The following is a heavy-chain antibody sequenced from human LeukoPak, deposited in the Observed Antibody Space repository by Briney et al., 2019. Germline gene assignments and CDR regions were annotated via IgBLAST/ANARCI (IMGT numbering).Heavy chain of an antibody. J-gene: IGHJ3*02. V-gene: IGHV6-1*01. Sequence: SQTLSLTCAISWDSVSSNSAAWNWIRQSPSRGLEWLGRTYYRSKWYNDYAVSVKSRITINPDTSKNQFSLQLNSVTPEDTAEYYCAKTIRSSHYAFYIWGQRTMVTGSS. CDR1: WDSVSSNSAA. CDR3: AKTIRSSHYAFYI. CDR2: TYYRSKWYN. D-gene: IGHD6-13*01.